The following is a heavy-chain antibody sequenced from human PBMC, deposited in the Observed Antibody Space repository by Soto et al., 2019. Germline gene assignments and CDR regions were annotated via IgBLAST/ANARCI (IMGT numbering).Heavy chain of an antibody. CDR2: IIPIFGTA. J-gene: IGHJ4*02. Sequence: QVQLVQSGAEVKKPGSSVKVSCKASGGTFSSYAISWVRQAPGQGLEWMGGIIPIFGTANYAQKFQGRVRITADESTSTAYMELSSLRSEDTAFYYCARDRIQVWSSHKHYFEYWGQGTLVTVSS. V-gene: IGHV1-69*01. CDR1: GGTFSSYA. D-gene: IGHD5-18*01. CDR3: ARDRIQVWSSHKHYFEY.